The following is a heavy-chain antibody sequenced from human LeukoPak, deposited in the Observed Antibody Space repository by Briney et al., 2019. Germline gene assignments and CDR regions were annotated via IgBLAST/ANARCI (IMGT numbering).Heavy chain of an antibody. Sequence: SETLSLTCSVSGGSINTYYWSWIRQPPGKGLEWIGYIYYSGSTNYNPSLKSRLTISVDTSKNQFSLKLSSVTAADTAVYFCARLYDYVWGNYRPRAGMDPWGQGALVTVSS. CDR3: ARLYDYVWGNYRPRAGMDP. CDR1: GGSINTYY. J-gene: IGHJ5*02. V-gene: IGHV4-59*12. CDR2: IYYSGST. D-gene: IGHD3-16*02.